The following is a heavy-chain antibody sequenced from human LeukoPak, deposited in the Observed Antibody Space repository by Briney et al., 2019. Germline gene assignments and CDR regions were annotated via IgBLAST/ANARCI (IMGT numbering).Heavy chain of an antibody. CDR2: IYSGGST. CDR3: AKIEDGDSGYFDY. CDR1: GFTVSSNY. D-gene: IGHD4-17*01. V-gene: IGHV3-53*01. Sequence: HPGGSLRLSCAASGFTVSSNYMSWVRQAPGKGLEWVSLIYSGGSTYYADSVKGRFTISRDNSKNTLYLQMNSLRAEDTAVYYCAKIEDGDSGYFDYWGQGTLVTVSS. J-gene: IGHJ4*02.